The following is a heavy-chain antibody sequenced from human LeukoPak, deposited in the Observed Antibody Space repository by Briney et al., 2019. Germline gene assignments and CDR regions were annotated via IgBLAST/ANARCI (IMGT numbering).Heavy chain of an antibody. CDR1: GYTFTRYY. V-gene: IGHV1-2*06. J-gene: IGHJ4*02. CDR3: ARSYTSSWYYFDY. CDR2: INPNSGGT. D-gene: IGHD6-13*01. Sequence: GASVKVSCEASGYTFTRYYMHWGRQAPGQGREWMGRINPNSGGTNSVQKFQVRVTMTRDTSISIAYMELSRLSADDTAVYYCARSYTSSWYYFDYWGQGTLVTVSS.